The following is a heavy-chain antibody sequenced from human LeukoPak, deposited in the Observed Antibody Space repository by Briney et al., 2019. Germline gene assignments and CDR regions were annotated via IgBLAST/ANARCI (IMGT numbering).Heavy chain of an antibody. D-gene: IGHD2-15*01. CDR2: TRDDGSKN. CDR1: GFIFNTYG. Sequence: GGSLRLSCVASGFIFNTYGMHWVRQAPGKGLEWVAYTRDDGSKNWYGDSVKGRFTIFRDNSKNTLYLQMNSLRGEDTAVYYCANGDCRGGRCSSGAYWGQGTLVAVSS. CDR3: ANGDCRGGRCSSGAY. V-gene: IGHV3-30*02. J-gene: IGHJ4*02.